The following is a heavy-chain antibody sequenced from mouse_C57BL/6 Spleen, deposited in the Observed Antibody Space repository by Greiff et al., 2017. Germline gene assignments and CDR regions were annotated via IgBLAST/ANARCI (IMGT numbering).Heavy chain of an antibody. CDR2: IRNKANGYTT. CDR1: GFTFTAYY. V-gene: IGHV7-3*01. D-gene: IGHD2-4*01. Sequence: EVKVVESGGGLVQPGGSLSLSCAASGFTFTAYYMSWVRQPPGKALEWLGFIRNKANGYTTEYSASVKGRFTISRDNSQSILYLQLNALRAEDSATYDCARWGDYGAYWGQGTLVTVSA. J-gene: IGHJ3*01. CDR3: ARWGDYGAY.